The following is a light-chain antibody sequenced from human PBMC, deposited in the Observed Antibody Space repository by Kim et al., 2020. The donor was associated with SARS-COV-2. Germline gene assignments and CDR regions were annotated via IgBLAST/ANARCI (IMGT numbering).Light chain of an antibody. V-gene: IGLV3-1*01. J-gene: IGLJ2*01. Sequence: SYELTQPPSVSVSPGQTASITCSGDKLGDKYACWYQQKPGQSPVLVIYQDSKRPSGIPERFSGSNSGNTATLTISGTQAMDEADHYCQAWDSSTAHVVFG. CDR1: KLGDKY. CDR3: QAWDSSTAHVV. CDR2: QDS.